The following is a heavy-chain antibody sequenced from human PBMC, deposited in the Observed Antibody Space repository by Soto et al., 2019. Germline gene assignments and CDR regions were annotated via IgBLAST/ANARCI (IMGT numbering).Heavy chain of an antibody. J-gene: IGHJ4*02. CDR2: ISGSGGST. CDR1: GFTFSSYA. V-gene: IGHV3-23*01. D-gene: IGHD6-19*01. Sequence: EVQLLESGGGLGQPGGSLRLSCAASGFTFSSYAMSWVRQAPGKGLEWVSAISGSGGSTYYADSVKGRFTISRDNSKNTLYLQMNSLRAEDTAVYYCARGRYSSGWYYFDYWGQGTLVTVSS. CDR3: ARGRYSSGWYYFDY.